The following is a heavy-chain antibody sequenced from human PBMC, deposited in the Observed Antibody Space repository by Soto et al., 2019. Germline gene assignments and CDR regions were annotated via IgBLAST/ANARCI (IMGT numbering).Heavy chain of an antibody. D-gene: IGHD3-10*01. CDR3: ARDPQGSYCYIDY. V-gene: IGHV3-30*03. CDR2: ITYDGSNK. CDR1: GFNFDNYG. J-gene: IGHJ4*02. Sequence: GGSLRLSCQASGFNFDNYGMHWVRQAPGKGLEWVAVITYDGSNKYYADSVKGRFTISRDNSKNTLFLQMNSLRAEDTAVYYCARDPQGSYCYIDYWGQGNPVTVSS.